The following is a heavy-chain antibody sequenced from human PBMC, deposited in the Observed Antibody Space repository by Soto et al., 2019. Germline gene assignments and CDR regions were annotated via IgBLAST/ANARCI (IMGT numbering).Heavy chain of an antibody. CDR1: GYTFSNYA. Sequence: QVQLVQSGAEVKKPGASVTVSCEASGYTFSNYAIHWVRQAPGQRLEWMAWINAGTGDTKYSQNFQGRVTITRDTSASTAYMDLIILRSEDTAVYSCARAPRSSGYYHYAMDVWGQGTTVTVS. V-gene: IGHV1-3*01. J-gene: IGHJ6*02. CDR2: INAGTGDT. CDR3: ARAPRSSGYYHYAMDV. D-gene: IGHD3-9*01.